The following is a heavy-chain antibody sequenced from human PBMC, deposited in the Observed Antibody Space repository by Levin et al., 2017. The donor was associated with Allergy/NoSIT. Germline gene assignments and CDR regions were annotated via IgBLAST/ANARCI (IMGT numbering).Heavy chain of an antibody. CDR1: GFTFSDYY. CDR3: AREYYYDSSGYLDYYGMDV. CDR2: ISSSGSTI. Sequence: GGSLRLSCAASGFTFSDYYMSWIRQAPGKGLEWVSYISSSGSTIYYADSVKGRFTISRDNAKNSLYLQMNSLRAEDTAVYYCAREYYYDSSGYLDYYGMDVWGQGTTVTVSS. V-gene: IGHV3-11*01. J-gene: IGHJ6*02. D-gene: IGHD3-22*01.